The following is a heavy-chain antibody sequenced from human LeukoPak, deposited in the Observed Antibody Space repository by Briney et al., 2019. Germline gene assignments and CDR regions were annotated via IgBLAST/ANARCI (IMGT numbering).Heavy chain of an antibody. CDR2: ISGSGGST. CDR3: AKTGGCTSTSCFRYPLYFDC. D-gene: IGHD2-2*01. J-gene: IGHJ4*02. Sequence: PGGSLRLSCVASGFTFSGYAMSWVRQAPGKGLEWVSGISGSGGSTYYADSVKGRFTISRDNSKNTLYLQMNSLRAEDTAVYYCAKTGGCTSTSCFRYPLYFDCWGQGTLVTVSS. CDR1: GFTFSGYA. V-gene: IGHV3-23*01.